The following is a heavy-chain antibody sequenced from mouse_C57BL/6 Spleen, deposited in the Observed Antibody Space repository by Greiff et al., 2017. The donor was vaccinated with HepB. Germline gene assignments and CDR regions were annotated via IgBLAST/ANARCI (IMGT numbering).Heavy chain of an antibody. D-gene: IGHD3-1*01. CDR2: IHPNSGST. J-gene: IGHJ2*01. CDR1: GYTFTSYW. Sequence: VQLQQSGAELVKPGASVKLSCKASGYTFTSYWMHWVKQRPGQGLEWIGMIHPNSGSTNYNEKFKSKATLTVDKSSSTAYMQLSSLTSEDSAVYYCARSGGQDFDYWGQGTTLTVSS. CDR3: ARSGGQDFDY. V-gene: IGHV1-64*01.